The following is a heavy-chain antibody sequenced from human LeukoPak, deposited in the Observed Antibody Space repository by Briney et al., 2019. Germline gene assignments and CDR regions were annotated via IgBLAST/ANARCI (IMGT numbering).Heavy chain of an antibody. J-gene: IGHJ4*02. CDR1: GDSISGYY. D-gene: IGHD4-23*01. CDR3: AREASVETHSGYYYDY. CDR2: IYSSGST. V-gene: IGHV4-4*07. Sequence: PSETLSLTCTVSGDSISGYYWGWIRQPAGKGLEWIGRIYSSGSTDFNPSLKSRATMSVDTSKSQFSLTLNSVTAADTAVYFCAREASVETHSGYYYDYWGPGALVTVSS.